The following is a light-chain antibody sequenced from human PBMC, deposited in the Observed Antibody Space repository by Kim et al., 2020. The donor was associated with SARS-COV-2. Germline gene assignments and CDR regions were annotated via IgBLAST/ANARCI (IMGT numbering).Light chain of an antibody. J-gene: IGKJ1*01. CDR2: AAS. CDR1: QSISTY. Sequence: ESVGDRVTITCRASQSISTYLIWYQQKPGKAPKLLIYAASNLQSGVPPRFSGSGSGTDFTLTISSLQPEDFATYYCQQTYSAPRTFGQGTKVDIK. V-gene: IGKV1-39*01. CDR3: QQTYSAPRT.